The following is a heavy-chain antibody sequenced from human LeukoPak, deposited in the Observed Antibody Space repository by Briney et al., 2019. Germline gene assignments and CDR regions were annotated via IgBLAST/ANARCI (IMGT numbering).Heavy chain of an antibody. D-gene: IGHD3-10*01. Sequence: SETLSLTCTVSGGSISSSSYYWGWIRQPPGKGLEWIGSIYYSGSTYYNPSLKSRVTISVDTSKNQFSLKLSSVTAADTAVYYCARGQVYGSGSYYPLIRQNVRLDYWGQGTLVTVSS. V-gene: IGHV4-39*01. J-gene: IGHJ4*02. CDR1: GGSISSSSYY. CDR2: IYYSGST. CDR3: ARGQVYGSGSYYPLIRQNVRLDY.